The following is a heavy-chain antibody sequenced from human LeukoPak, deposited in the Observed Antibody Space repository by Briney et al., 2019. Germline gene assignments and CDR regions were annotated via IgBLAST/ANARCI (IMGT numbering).Heavy chain of an antibody. CDR2: FDPEDGET. D-gene: IGHD3-16*02. CDR1: GYTLTELS. V-gene: IGHV1-24*01. Sequence: ASVKVSCKVSGYTLTELSMHWVRQAPGKGLEWMGGFDPEDGETIYAQKFQGRVTMTEDTSTDTAYMELSSLRSEDTAVYYCATERLRLGELSPPFDYWGQGTLVTVSS. CDR3: ATERLRLGELSPPFDY. J-gene: IGHJ4*02.